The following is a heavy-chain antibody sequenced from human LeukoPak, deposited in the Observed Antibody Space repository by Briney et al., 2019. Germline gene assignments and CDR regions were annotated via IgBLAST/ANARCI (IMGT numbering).Heavy chain of an antibody. D-gene: IGHD6-13*01. V-gene: IGHV3-7*01. CDR1: GFIFSDYW. CDR3: ARNGTAAGLYFDL. J-gene: IGHJ4*01. CDR2: IKQDGGEK. Sequence: PGGSLRLSCGVSGFIFSDYWMNWVRQAPGKGLEWVASIKQDGGEKSYVDSVKGRFTISRDNAKNSLYLQMSSLRAEDTAVDFCARNGTAAGLYFDLWGQGTPVTVSS.